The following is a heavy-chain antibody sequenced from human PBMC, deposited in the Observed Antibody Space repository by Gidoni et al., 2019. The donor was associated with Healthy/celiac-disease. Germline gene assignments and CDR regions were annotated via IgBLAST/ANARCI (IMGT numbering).Heavy chain of an antibody. CDR3: ARDGNCSGGSCYVLFDY. D-gene: IGHD2-15*01. CDR2: VSSSISYI. V-gene: IGHV3-21*01. CDR1: GCTSSSYS. Sequence: EVQLVESGGGLVKPGGSLRLPCAACGCTSSSYSMNWVRPAPGKGLEWVSSVSSSISYISYADSVKGRFTISRDNAKNSLYLQMNSLRAEDTAVYYCARDGNCSGGSCYVLFDYWGQGTLVTVSS. J-gene: IGHJ4*02.